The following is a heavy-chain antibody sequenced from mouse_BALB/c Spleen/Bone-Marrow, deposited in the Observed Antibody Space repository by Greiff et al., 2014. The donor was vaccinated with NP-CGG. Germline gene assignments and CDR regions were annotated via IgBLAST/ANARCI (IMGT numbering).Heavy chain of an antibody. D-gene: IGHD2-14*01. Sequence: LQQSGGGLVQPGGSLKISCATSGFTFSDYYMYWVRQTPEKRLEWVASISNGGNNTYYPDTLKGRFTISRDNAKNTLYLQMSRLKSEDTAIYYCSRHDYRYDAWFAYWGQGTLVTVSA. J-gene: IGHJ3*01. CDR1: GFTFSDYY. CDR3: SRHDYRYDAWFAY. CDR2: ISNGGNNT. V-gene: IGHV5-12*02.